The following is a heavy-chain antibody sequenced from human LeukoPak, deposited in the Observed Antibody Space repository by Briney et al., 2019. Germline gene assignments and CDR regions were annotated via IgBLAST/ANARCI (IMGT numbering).Heavy chain of an antibody. V-gene: IGHV4-59*01. Sequence: SETLSLTCTVSGGSLNSYYWSWIRQPPGKRLEWIGYIYNNGNTNYNPSLKSRVTISVDTSQNQFSLKVSSVTAADTAVYYCARDRTGTTLGWFDPWGQGTLVTVSS. CDR1: GGSLNSYY. CDR3: ARDRTGTTLGWFDP. D-gene: IGHD1-7*01. J-gene: IGHJ5*02. CDR2: IYNNGNT.